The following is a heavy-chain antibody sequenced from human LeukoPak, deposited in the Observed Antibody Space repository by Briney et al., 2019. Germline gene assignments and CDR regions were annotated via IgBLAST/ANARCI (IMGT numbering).Heavy chain of an antibody. CDR3: ASLLREHEQWLVNYFDY. Sequence: ASVKVSCKASGYTFTGYYMHWVRQAPGQGLEWMGWINPNSGGTNYAQKFQGRVTMTRDTSISTAYMELSRLRSDDTAVYYCASLLREHEQWLVNYFDYWGQGTLVTVSS. D-gene: IGHD6-19*01. CDR1: GYTFTGYY. CDR2: INPNSGGT. V-gene: IGHV1-2*02. J-gene: IGHJ4*02.